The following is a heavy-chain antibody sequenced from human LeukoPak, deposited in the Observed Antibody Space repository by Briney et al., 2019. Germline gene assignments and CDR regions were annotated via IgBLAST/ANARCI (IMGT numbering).Heavy chain of an antibody. J-gene: IGHJ5*02. CDR1: GGSISSSSYY. D-gene: IGHD6-13*01. Sequence: TSETLSLTCTVSGGSISSSSYYWAWIRQPPGKGLEWIGSIYYSGSTYYNPSLKSRVTISVDTSKNQFSLKLSSVTAADTAVYYCARGEIAAESTDWFDPWGQGTLVTVSS. V-gene: IGHV4-39*07. CDR2: IYYSGST. CDR3: ARGEIAAESTDWFDP.